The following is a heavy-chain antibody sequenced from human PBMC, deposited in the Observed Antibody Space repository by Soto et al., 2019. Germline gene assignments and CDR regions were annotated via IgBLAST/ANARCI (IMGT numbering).Heavy chain of an antibody. CDR2: IIPIFGTA. CDR3: ARDSRRRRITFGGVQYYSDY. J-gene: IGHJ4*02. V-gene: IGHV1-69*06. D-gene: IGHD3-16*01. CDR1: GGTFSSYA. Sequence: QVQLVQSGAEVKKPGSSVKVSCKASGGTFSSYAISWVRQAPGQGLEWMGGIIPIFGTANYAQKFQGRVTNTADKDTSRDYMELSSLRSEDTAVYYCARDSRRRRITFGGVQYYSDYWGQGTLFTVS.